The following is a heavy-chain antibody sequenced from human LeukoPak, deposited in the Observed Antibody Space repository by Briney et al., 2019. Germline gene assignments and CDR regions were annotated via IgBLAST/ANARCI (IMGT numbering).Heavy chain of an antibody. CDR2: IYSGGNT. CDR1: GFTVSSNS. J-gene: IGHJ4*02. CDR3: ARAMVRGVIPY. Sequence: GGSLRLSCTVSGFTVSSNSWSWVRQAPGKGLEWVSFIYSGGNTHYSDSVKGRFTISRDNSKNTLYLQMNSLRAEDTAIYYCARAMVRGVIPYWGQGTLVTVSS. V-gene: IGHV3-53*01. D-gene: IGHD3-10*01.